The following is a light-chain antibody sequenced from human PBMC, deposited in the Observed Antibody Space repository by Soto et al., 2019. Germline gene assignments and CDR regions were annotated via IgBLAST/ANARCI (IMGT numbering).Light chain of an antibody. CDR2: EVT. V-gene: IGLV2-23*02. J-gene: IGLJ2*01. CDR1: SSDVGSYNL. Sequence: QSALTQPASVSGSPGQSITISCTGTSSDVGSYNLVSWYQQHPGKAPKLMIYEVTKRPSGVSNRFSGSKSGNTASLTISGLQAEDEADYYCCSYVGSSTLVFGGGTKVTVL. CDR3: CSYVGSSTLV.